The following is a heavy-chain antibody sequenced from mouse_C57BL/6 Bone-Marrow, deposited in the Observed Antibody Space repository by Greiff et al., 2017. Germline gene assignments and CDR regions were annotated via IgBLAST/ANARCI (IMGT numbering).Heavy chain of an antibody. Sequence: QVTLKESGPGILQPSQTLSLTCSFSGFSLSTFGLGVGWIRQPSGKGLEWLAHIWWDDDNYYNPALKSRLTISKDTSKNQVFLKNANVDTADTATYYCARIRADGYYVVWYVDFWGTGTTVTVSS. CDR1: GFSLSTFGLG. D-gene: IGHD2-3*01. J-gene: IGHJ1*03. CDR3: ARIRADGYYVVWYVDF. CDR2: IWWDDDN. V-gene: IGHV8-8*01.